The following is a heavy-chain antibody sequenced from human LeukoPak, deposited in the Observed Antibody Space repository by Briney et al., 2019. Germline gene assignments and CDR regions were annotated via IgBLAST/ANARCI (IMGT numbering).Heavy chain of an antibody. D-gene: IGHD6-13*01. CDR1: GFALNFHS. J-gene: IGHJ4*02. CDR3: ARGSSSRSSPFDY. CDR2: ISSSSSNI. V-gene: IGHV3-48*01. Sequence: GGSLRLSCATSGFALNFHSMNWVRQAPGKGLEWVSYISSSSSNIYYADSVKGRFTISRDNAQNSLYLQMNSLRAEDTAVYFCARGSSSRSSPFDYWGQGTLVTVSS.